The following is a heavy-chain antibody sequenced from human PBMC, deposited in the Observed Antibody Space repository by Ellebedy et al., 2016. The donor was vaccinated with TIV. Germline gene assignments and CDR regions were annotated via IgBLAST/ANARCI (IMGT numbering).Heavy chain of an antibody. CDR1: GGFISSNY. V-gene: IGHV4-59*08. CDR3: VRNFFDWRTRYNDYYYGLDV. Sequence: PSETLSLTCTVSGGFISSNYWSWIRQPPGKGLEWTGYIYSNACTHFNPSLKSRVTISVDTSKNQFSLKVRSVTAADTAVHYCVRNFFDWRTRYNDYYYGLDVWGQGTTVTVSS. CDR2: IYSNACT. J-gene: IGHJ6*02. D-gene: IGHD3-9*01.